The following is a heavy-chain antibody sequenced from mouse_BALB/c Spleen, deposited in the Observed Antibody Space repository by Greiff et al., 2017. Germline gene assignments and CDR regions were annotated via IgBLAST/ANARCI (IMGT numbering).Heavy chain of an antibody. J-gene: IGHJ1*01. CDR1: GYTFTSYW. CDR3: THDGYYVGWYFDV. CDR2: IYPGNSDT. Sequence: EVQLQQSGTVLARPGASVKMSCKASGYTFTSYWMHWVKQRPGQGLEWIGAIYPGNSDTSYNQKFKGKAKLTAVTSTSTAYMELSSLTTEDSAVYYCTHDGYYVGWYFDVWGAGTTVTVSS. D-gene: IGHD2-3*01. V-gene: IGHV1-5*01.